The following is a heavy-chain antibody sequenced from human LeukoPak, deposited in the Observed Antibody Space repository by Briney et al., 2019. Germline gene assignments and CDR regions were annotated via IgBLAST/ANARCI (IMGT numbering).Heavy chain of an antibody. CDR2: ISGSGGST. Sequence: GGSLRLSCAASGFTFSSYAMSWVRQAPGKGLEWVSAISGSGGSTYYADSVKGRFTISRDNSKNTLYLQMNSLRAEDTAVYYCARDHRVGATGTDFDYWGQGTLVTVSS. CDR1: GFTFSSYA. CDR3: ARDHRVGATGTDFDY. D-gene: IGHD1-26*01. J-gene: IGHJ4*02. V-gene: IGHV3-23*01.